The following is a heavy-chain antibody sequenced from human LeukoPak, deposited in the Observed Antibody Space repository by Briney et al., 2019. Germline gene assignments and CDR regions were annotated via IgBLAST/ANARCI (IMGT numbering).Heavy chain of an antibody. CDR2: IYSGGST. V-gene: IGHV3-66*01. CDR3: ARDLDYGGFW. Sequence: GGSLRLSCAASGFTFSSYAMSWVRQAPGKGLEWGSVIYSGGSTYYADSVKGRFTISRDNSKNTLYLQMNSLRAEDTAVYYCARDLDYGGFWWGQGTLVTVS. CDR1: GFTFSSYA. J-gene: IGHJ4*02. D-gene: IGHD4-23*01.